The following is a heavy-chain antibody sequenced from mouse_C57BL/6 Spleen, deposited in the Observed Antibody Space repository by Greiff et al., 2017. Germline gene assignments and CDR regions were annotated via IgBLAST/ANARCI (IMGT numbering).Heavy chain of an antibody. V-gene: IGHV5-9*01. CDR3: ARTTAQALGGFAY. J-gene: IGHJ3*01. CDR2: ISGGGGNT. Sequence: EVHLVESGGGLVKPGGSLKLSCAASGFTFSSYTMSWVRQTPEKRLEWVATISGGGGNTYYPDSVKGRFTISRDNAKNTLYLQMSSLRSEDTALYYCARTTAQALGGFAYWGQWTLVTVSA. D-gene: IGHD3-2*02. CDR1: GFTFSSYT.